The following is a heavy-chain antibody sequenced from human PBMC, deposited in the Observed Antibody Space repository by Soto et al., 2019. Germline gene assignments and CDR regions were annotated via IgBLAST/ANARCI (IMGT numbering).Heavy chain of an antibody. D-gene: IGHD1-26*01. Sequence: EVQLVESGGGLVQPGGSLRLSCAASGFTFSSYTMNWVRQAPGKGLDWVSYISSSGSTMYYADSVKGRFAISRDNAKNSLYIQMNSLRDEDTAVYYCARKRYSGSYYDFDYWGQGTLVTVSS. CDR3: ARKRYSGSYYDFDY. V-gene: IGHV3-48*02. CDR1: GFTFSSYT. J-gene: IGHJ4*02. CDR2: ISSSGSTM.